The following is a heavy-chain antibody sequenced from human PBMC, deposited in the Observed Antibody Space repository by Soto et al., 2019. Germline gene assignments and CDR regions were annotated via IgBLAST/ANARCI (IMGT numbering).Heavy chain of an antibody. CDR2: VNYYGVT. Sequence: SETLSLTGGFYDESFSRHSWTWIRQRPGGGMEWIGEVNYYGVTVYSPSLRSRVTISIDTSTTPVSMKVTSVTAADPAKYYCATKHYSGLDFWGQGTPVTV. J-gene: IGHJ4*02. V-gene: IGHV4-34*01. D-gene: IGHD2-15*01. CDR3: ATKHYSGLDF. CDR1: DESFSRHS.